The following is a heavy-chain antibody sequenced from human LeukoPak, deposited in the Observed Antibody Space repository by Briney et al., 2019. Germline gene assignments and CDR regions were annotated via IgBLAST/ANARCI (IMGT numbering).Heavy chain of an antibody. CDR1: GYTCTSYA. CDR3: ARDRSSSWYNWFDP. CDR2: INAGNGNT. Sequence: ASVKVSCKASGYTCTSYAMHWVRQAPGQRLEWMGWINAGNGNTKYSQKFQGRVTITRDTSASTAYMELSSLRSEDTAVYYCARDRSSSWYNWFDPWGQGTLVTVSS. V-gene: IGHV1-3*01. D-gene: IGHD6-13*01. J-gene: IGHJ5*02.